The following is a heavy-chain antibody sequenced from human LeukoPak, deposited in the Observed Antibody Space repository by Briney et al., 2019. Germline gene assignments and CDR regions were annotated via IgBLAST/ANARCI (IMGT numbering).Heavy chain of an antibody. D-gene: IGHD3-9*01. CDR2: IYYSRST. V-gene: IGHV4-59*01. Sequence: SETLSLTCTVSGGSISSYYWSWIRQPPGKGLVWIGYIYYSRSTNYNPSLKSRVTISVDTSKNQFSLKLSSVTAADTAVYYCTGSGFDRAFDIWGQGTMVTVSS. CDR3: TGSGFDRAFDI. CDR1: GGSISSYY. J-gene: IGHJ3*02.